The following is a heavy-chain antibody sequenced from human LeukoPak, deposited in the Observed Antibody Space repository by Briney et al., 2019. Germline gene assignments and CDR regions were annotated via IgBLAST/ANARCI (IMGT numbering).Heavy chain of an antibody. V-gene: IGHV4-31*03. J-gene: IGHJ5*02. CDR3: ARVPYYDILTGYSPTGFDP. D-gene: IGHD3-9*01. CDR2: IYYSGST. CDR1: GGSISSGGYY. Sequence: PSETLSLTCTVSGGSISSGGYYWSWIRQHPGKGLEWIGYIYYSGSTYYNPSLKSRVTISVDTSKNQFSLKLSSVTAADTAVYYRARVPYYDILTGYSPTGFDPWGQGTLVTVSS.